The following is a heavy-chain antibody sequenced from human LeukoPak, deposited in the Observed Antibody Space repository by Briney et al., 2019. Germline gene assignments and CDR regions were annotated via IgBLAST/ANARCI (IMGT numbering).Heavy chain of an antibody. J-gene: IGHJ4*02. D-gene: IGHD3-22*01. CDR3: ARSSGDSSGYYYAIDY. V-gene: IGHV1-46*01. CDR2: INPSGGST. CDR1: GYTFTGYY. Sequence: ASVKVSCKASGYTFTGYYMHWVRQAPGQGLEWMGIINPSGGSTSYAQKFQGRVTMNRDTSTSTVYMELSSLRSEDTAVYYCARSSGDSSGYYYAIDYWGQGTLVTVSS.